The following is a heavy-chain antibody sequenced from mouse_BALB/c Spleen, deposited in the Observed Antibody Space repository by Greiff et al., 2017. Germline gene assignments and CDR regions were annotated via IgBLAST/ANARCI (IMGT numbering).Heavy chain of an antibody. V-gene: IGHV5-6-3*01. Sequence: EVQLVESGGGLVQPGGSLKLSCAASGFTFSSYGMSWVRQTPDKRLELVATINSNGGSTYYPDSVKGRFTISRDNAKNTLYLQMSSLKSEDTAMYYCARGSDGYPHYFDYWGQGTTLTVSS. CDR1: GFTFSSYG. CDR2: INSNGGST. CDR3: ARGSDGYPHYFDY. D-gene: IGHD2-3*01. J-gene: IGHJ2*01.